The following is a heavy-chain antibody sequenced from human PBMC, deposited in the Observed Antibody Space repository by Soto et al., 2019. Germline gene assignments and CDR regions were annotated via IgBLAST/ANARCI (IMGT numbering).Heavy chain of an antibody. V-gene: IGHV5-51*01. CDR1: RDGFTSYL. CDR3: ARLWIAAHAFDI. CDR2: XXXGXSXT. Sequence: LNISCKRSRDGFTSYLNGWVRQMPGKGLEWMGIXXXGXSXTXYXXXXQGQVTISADKSISTAYLQWSSLKASDTAMYYCARLWIAAHAFDIWGQGTMVTVSS. J-gene: IGHJ3*02. D-gene: IGHD6-6*01.